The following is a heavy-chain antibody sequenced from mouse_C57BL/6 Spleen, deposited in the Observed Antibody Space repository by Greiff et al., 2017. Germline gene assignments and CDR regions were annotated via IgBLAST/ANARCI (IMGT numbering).Heavy chain of an antibody. CDR1: GFTFSDYG. CDR2: ISSGSSTI. D-gene: IGHD1-3*01. Sequence: DVMLVESGGGLVKPGGSLKLSCAASGFTFSDYGMHWVRQAPEKGLEWVAYISSGSSTIYYADTVKGRFTISRDNAKNTLFLQMTSLRSEDTAMYYCARDNYLYYYAMDYWGQGTSVTVSS. J-gene: IGHJ4*01. CDR3: ARDNYLYYYAMDY. V-gene: IGHV5-17*01.